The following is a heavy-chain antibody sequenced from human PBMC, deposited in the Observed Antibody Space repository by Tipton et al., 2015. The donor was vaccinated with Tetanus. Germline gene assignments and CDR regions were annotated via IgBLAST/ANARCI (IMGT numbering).Heavy chain of an antibody. Sequence: TLSLTCTVSGGSISSGGYYWSWIRQRPGKGLEWIGDIYSSGSTYSNPSLKGRVTISVDTSKNQFSLRLNSVTAADTVVYYCARDQARGARGWNYFDCWGLGTLVTVSS. V-gene: IGHV4-31*03. CDR3: ARDQARGARGWNYFDC. D-gene: IGHD1-26*01. J-gene: IGHJ4*02. CDR1: GGSISSGGYY. CDR2: IYSSGST.